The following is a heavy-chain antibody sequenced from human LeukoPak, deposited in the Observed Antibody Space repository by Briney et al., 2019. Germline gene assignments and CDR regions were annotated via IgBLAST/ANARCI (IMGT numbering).Heavy chain of an antibody. Sequence: SETLSLTCTVSGYSISSGYYWGWIRQPPGKGLEWIGSIYHSGRTFYNPSLKSRVTISVDTSKNQFSLKLNSVTAADTAVYYCAKSNGYGLVDIWGQGTMVTVSS. J-gene: IGHJ3*02. CDR2: IYHSGRT. V-gene: IGHV4-38-2*02. CDR3: AKSNGYGLVDI. CDR1: GYSISSGYY. D-gene: IGHD3-10*01.